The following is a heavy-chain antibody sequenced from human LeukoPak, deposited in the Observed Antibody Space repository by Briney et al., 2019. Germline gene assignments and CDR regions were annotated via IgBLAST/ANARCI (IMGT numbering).Heavy chain of an antibody. CDR3: ARGNYYDSSGFDY. V-gene: IGHV4-39*01. CDR2: IYYSGST. D-gene: IGHD3-22*01. J-gene: IGHJ4*02. CDR1: GGSISSSSYY. Sequence: SETLSLTCTVSGGSISSSSYYWGWIRQPPGKGLEWIGCIYYSGSTYYNPSLKSRVTISVDTSKNQFSLKLSSVTAADTAVYYCARGNYYDSSGFDYWGQGTLVTVSS.